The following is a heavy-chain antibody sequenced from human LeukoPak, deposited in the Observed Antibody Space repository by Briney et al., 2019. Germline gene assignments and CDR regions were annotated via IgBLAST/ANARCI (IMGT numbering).Heavy chain of an antibody. Sequence: GASVKVSCKVSGYTLTELSMHRVRQAPGKGLEWMGGFDPEDGETIYAQKFQGRVTMTEDTSTDTAYMELSSLRSEDTAVYYCATSSLARDYFFAFDIWGQGTMVTVSS. CDR2: FDPEDGET. CDR1: GYTLTELS. J-gene: IGHJ3*02. CDR3: ATSSLARDYFFAFDI. D-gene: IGHD3-10*01. V-gene: IGHV1-24*01.